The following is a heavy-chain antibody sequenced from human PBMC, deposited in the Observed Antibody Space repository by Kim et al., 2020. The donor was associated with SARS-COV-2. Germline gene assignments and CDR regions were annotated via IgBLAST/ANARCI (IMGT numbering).Heavy chain of an antibody. CDR3: AREGCSGGSCYCAY. D-gene: IGHD2-15*01. J-gene: IGHJ4*02. Sequence: GGSLRLSCAASGFTFSSYSMNWVRQAPGKGLEWVSSISSSSSYIYYADSVKGRFTISRDNAKNSLYLQMNSLRAEDTAVYYCAREGCSGGSCYCAYWGQGTLVTVSS. CDR1: GFTFSSYS. V-gene: IGHV3-21*01. CDR2: ISSSSSYI.